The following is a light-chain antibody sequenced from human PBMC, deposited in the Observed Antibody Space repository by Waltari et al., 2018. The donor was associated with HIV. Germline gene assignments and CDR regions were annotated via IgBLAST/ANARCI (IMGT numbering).Light chain of an antibody. V-gene: IGKV4-1*01. CDR1: QSLLFSSNKKNY. Sequence: DIVMTQSPASLTVSLGERPTINCKSSQSLLFSSNKKNYLAWYQQKPGQSPKLLSYWATTRHAGVPDRFSGSGSGTDFTLTITGLQPEDVAVYFCQQYYSTPPTFGEETKVDIK. CDR2: WAT. J-gene: IGKJ1*01. CDR3: QQYYSTPPT.